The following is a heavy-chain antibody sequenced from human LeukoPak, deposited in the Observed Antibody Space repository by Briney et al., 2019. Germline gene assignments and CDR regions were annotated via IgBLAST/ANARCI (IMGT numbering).Heavy chain of an antibody. CDR1: GFSFGSSV. J-gene: IGHJ4*02. Sequence: GGSLRLSCAASGFSFGSSVMSWVRQAPGKGLEWVSAITADGGGTNHADPVKGRFTISRDNSKNTLYLQMNSLRAEDTAVYYCARDGGGGSYYDFDYWGQGTLVTVSS. D-gene: IGHD1-26*01. V-gene: IGHV3-23*01. CDR2: ITADGGGT. CDR3: ARDGGGGSYYDFDY.